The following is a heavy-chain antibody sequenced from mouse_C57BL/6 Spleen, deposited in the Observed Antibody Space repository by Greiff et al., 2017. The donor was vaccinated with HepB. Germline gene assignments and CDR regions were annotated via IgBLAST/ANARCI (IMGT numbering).Heavy chain of an antibody. CDR1: GYSFTDYN. D-gene: IGHD1-1*01. Sequence: VHVKQSGPELVKPGASVKISCKASGYSFTDYNMNWVKQSNGKSLEWIGVINPNYGTTSYNQKFKGKATLTVDQSSSTAYMQLNSLTSEDSAVYYCVYGSGAMDYWGQGTSVTVSS. J-gene: IGHJ4*01. V-gene: IGHV1-39*01. CDR2: INPNYGTT. CDR3: VYGSGAMDY.